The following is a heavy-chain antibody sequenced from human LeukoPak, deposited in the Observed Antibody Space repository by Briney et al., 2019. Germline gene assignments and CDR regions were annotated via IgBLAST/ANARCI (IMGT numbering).Heavy chain of an antibody. CDR2: LSSGGSTI. J-gene: IGHJ4*02. CDR1: GFTFSSYE. CDR3: AREGGLCTNGVCYGGYFDY. Sequence: PGGSLRLSCAASGFTFSSYEMNWVRQAPGKGLEWVSYLSSGGSTIYYADSVKGRFTISRDNAKNSLYLQMNSLRAEDTAVYYCAREGGLCTNGVCYGGYFDYWGQGTLVTVSS. D-gene: IGHD2-8*01. V-gene: IGHV3-48*03.